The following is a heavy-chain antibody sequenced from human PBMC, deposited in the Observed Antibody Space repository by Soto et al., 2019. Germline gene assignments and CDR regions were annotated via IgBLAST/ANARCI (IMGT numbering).Heavy chain of an antibody. V-gene: IGHV1-18*04. J-gene: IGHJ4*02. D-gene: IGHD3-22*01. CDR2: ISGYNGNT. Sequence: QVQLVQSGAEVKKPGASVKVSCKASGYTFTIYGISWVRQAPGQGLEWMGWISGYNGNTDYAQNLQDRVTLTTDASTSSVYMELSSLRSDDTAVYNCARVDYYDSSGDYGYWGQGTLITVSS. CDR3: ARVDYYDSSGDYGY. CDR1: GYTFTIYG.